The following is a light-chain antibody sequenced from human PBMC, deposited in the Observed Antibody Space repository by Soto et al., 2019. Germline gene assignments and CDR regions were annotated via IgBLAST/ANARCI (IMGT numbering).Light chain of an antibody. Sequence: QSALTQPPSVSGSPGQSVTISCTGTSSDVGNYNRVSWYQQPPGTVPKLLISEVSNRPSGVPDRFSGSKSGNTASLTISGLQAEDEAEYYCSSYTISGTMVFGGGTKVTVL. CDR1: SSDVGNYNR. CDR3: SSYTISGTMV. CDR2: EVS. V-gene: IGLV2-18*02. J-gene: IGLJ2*01.